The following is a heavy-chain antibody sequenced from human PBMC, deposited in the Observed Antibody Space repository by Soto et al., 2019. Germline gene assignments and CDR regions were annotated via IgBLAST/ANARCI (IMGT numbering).Heavy chain of an antibody. D-gene: IGHD1-26*01. J-gene: IGHJ6*02. CDR1: GYTFTSYY. CDR2: INPSGGST. V-gene: IGHV1-46*01. Sequence: QVQLVQSGAEVKKPGASVKVSCKASGYTFTSYYMHWVRQAPGQGLEWMGIINPSGGSTSYAQKFQDRVTMTRDTSTSTVYMELSSLRSEDTAVYYCAGCGKEAGNYYGMDVWGQGTTVTVSS. CDR3: AGCGKEAGNYYGMDV.